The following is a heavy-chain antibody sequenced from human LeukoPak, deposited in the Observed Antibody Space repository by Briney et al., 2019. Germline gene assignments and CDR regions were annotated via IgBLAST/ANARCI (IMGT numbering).Heavy chain of an antibody. J-gene: IGHJ6*02. V-gene: IGHV3-48*03. CDR1: GFTFSSYE. Sequence: GGSLRLSCAASGFTFSSYEMNWVRQAPGKGLEWVSYISSSGSSIYYADSVKGRFTISRDNAKNSLYLQMNSLRAEDTAVYYCARKQYYYDSSGYYDYYYYYGMDVWGQGTTVTVSS. CDR2: ISSSGSSI. CDR3: ARKQYYYDSSGYYDYYYYYGMDV. D-gene: IGHD3-22*01.